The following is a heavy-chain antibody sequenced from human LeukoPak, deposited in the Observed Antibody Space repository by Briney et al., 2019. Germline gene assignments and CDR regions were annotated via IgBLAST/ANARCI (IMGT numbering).Heavy chain of an antibody. Sequence: GASVKVSCKASGYTFTGYYMHWVRQAPGQGLEWMGRINPNSGGTNYAQKFQGRVTMTRDTPISTAYMELSRLRSDDTAEYYCAREQQWLTTGDAFDIWGQGTMVTVSS. D-gene: IGHD6-19*01. CDR1: GYTFTGYY. V-gene: IGHV1-2*06. J-gene: IGHJ3*02. CDR3: AREQQWLTTGDAFDI. CDR2: INPNSGGT.